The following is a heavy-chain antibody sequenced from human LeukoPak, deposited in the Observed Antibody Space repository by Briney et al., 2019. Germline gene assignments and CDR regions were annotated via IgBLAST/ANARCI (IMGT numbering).Heavy chain of an antibody. D-gene: IGHD4-17*01. J-gene: IGHJ6*03. Sequence: GGSLRLSCAASGFTFSSYAMNWVRQAPGKGLVWVSRINSDESSTSYADSVKGRFTISRDNAKKTLYLQMNSVRAEDTAVYYCASLITVTTGYYYYYYYMDVWGKGTTVTVSS. CDR1: GFTFSSYA. CDR3: ASLITVTTGYYYYYYYMDV. CDR2: INSDESST. V-gene: IGHV3-74*01.